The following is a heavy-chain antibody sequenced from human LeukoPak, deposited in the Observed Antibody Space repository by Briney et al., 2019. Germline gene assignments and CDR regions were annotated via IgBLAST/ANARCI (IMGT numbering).Heavy chain of an antibody. Sequence: PGGSLRLSCGASGFTFSSYAMSWVRQAPGKGLEWVSAISGSGGSTYYADSVKGRFTISRDNSKNTLYLQMNSLRAEDTAVYYCAKDSCSSTSCHFDYWGQGTLVTVSS. CDR3: AKDSCSSTSCHFDY. V-gene: IGHV3-23*01. CDR1: GFTFSSYA. CDR2: ISGSGGST. J-gene: IGHJ4*02. D-gene: IGHD2-2*01.